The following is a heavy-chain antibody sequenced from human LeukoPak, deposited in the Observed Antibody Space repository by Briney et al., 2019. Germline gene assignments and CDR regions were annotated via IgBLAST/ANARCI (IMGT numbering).Heavy chain of an antibody. Sequence: GGSLRLSCAASGFTFSSYGMNWVRQAPGKGLEWVAFIRYDGNNKYYGDSVKGRFTISRGNSKNTLYLQMNSLRADDTAVYYCAKDAYYDSSGYFDSWGRGTLVTVSS. J-gene: IGHJ4*02. V-gene: IGHV3-30*02. CDR2: IRYDGNNK. CDR1: GFTFSSYG. D-gene: IGHD3-22*01. CDR3: AKDAYYDSSGYFDS.